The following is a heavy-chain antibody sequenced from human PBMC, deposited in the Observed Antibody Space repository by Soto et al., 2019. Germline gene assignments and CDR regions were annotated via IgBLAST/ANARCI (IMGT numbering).Heavy chain of an antibody. J-gene: IGHJ5*02. V-gene: IGHV1-69*01. Sequence: SSVNGACKTAGGAFSVDAISWGRQAPGQGLEWMGGIIPIFGTANYAQKFQGRVTITADESTSTAYMELSSLRSEDTAVYYCARDKPNYYGSGSHYNWFDPWGQGPLVTVSS. CDR3: ARDKPNYYGSGSHYNWFDP. CDR2: IIPIFGTA. D-gene: IGHD3-10*01. CDR1: GGAFSVDA.